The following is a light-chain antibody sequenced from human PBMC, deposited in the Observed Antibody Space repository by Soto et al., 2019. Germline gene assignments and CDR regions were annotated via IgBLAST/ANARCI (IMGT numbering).Light chain of an antibody. CDR3: QTWGTGIVV. Sequence: QLVLTQSPSASASLGASVNLTCTLSSGHSTYAIAWHQQQPEKGPRYLLKIRGDGGHNRGDGIPDRFSGSTSGAERYLTISSLQSEDEADYYCQTWGTGIVVFGGGTKLTVL. V-gene: IGLV4-69*01. CDR1: SGHSTYA. J-gene: IGLJ3*02. CDR2: IRGDGGH.